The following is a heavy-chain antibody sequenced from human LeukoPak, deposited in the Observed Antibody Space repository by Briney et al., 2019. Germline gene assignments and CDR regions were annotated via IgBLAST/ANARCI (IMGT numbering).Heavy chain of an antibody. CDR1: GGSFSGYY. CDR3: ARVRGRGPFDY. CDR2: INHSGST. J-gene: IGHJ4*02. V-gene: IGHV4-34*01. D-gene: IGHD3-16*01. Sequence: SETLSLTCAVYGGSFSGYYWSWIRQPPGKGLEWIGEINHSGSTNYNPSLKSRVTISVDTSKNQFSLKLSSVTAADTAVCYCARVRGRGPFDYWGQGTLVTVSS.